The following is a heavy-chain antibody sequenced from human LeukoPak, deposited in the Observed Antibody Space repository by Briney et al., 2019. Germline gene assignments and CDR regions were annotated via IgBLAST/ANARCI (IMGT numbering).Heavy chain of an antibody. CDR3: AKGSMSSRRRGYFDY. J-gene: IGHJ4*02. V-gene: IGHV3-20*04. CDR2: INWNGGST. CDR1: GFTFDDYG. D-gene: IGHD6-13*01. Sequence: GGSLRLSCAASGFTFDDYGMIWVRQAPGKGLEWVSGINWNGGSTGYADSVKGRFTISRDNAKNSLYLQMNSLRAEDTAVYYCAKGSMSSRRRGYFDYWGQGTLVTVSS.